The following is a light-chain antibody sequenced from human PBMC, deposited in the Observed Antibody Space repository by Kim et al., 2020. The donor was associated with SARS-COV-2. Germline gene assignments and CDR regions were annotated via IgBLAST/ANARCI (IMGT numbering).Light chain of an antibody. CDR3: QQYHSYPLT. V-gene: IGKV1-5*03. CDR1: QSISSW. CDR2: KAS. J-gene: IGKJ1*01. Sequence: DIQMTQSPSTLSASVGDRVTITCRASQSISSWLAWYQQKPGTAPKFLIYKASTLVNVVPSRFSGSGSGTEFTLTISSLQPDDFATYYCQQYHSYPLTFGQGTKVDIK.